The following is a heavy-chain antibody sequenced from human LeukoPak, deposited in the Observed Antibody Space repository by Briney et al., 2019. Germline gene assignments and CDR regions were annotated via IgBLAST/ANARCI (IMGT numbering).Heavy chain of an antibody. CDR3: ARDSSGSEPHYFDY. D-gene: IGHD1-26*01. J-gene: IGHJ4*02. V-gene: IGHV3-30-3*01. CDR2: ISYDGSNK. Sequence: PGGSLRLSCAASGFTFSSYAMHWVRQAPGKGLEWVAVISYDGSNKYYADSVKGRFTISRDNSKNTLYLRMNSLRAEDTAVYYCARDSSGSEPHYFDYWGQGTLVTVSS. CDR1: GFTFSSYA.